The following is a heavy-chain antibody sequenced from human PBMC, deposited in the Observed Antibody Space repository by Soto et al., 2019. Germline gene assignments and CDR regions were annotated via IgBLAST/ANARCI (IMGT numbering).Heavy chain of an antibody. CDR3: ARSVQSSGWDSWFFDL. D-gene: IGHD6-19*01. CDR2: IHYSGNT. V-gene: IGHV4-59*01. CDR1: AGAISSYY. J-gene: IGHJ2*01. Sequence: QVQLQESGPGLVKPSETLSLTCTVSAGAISSYYWSWIRQPPGKRLEWIGYIHYSGNTNYNPSLKSRVTISVDTSKNQFSLSVTSVTAADTAVYYCARSVQSSGWDSWFFDLWGRGTLVTVSS.